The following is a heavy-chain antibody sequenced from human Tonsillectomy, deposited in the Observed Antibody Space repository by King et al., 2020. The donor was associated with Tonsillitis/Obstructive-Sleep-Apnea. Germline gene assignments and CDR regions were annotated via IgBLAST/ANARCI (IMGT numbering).Heavy chain of an antibody. CDR2: ISYDGSNK. CDR1: GFTFSSYG. CDR3: AKTFYYGSGSLYYGMDV. V-gene: IGHV3-30*18. D-gene: IGHD3-10*01. Sequence: VQLVESGGGVVQPGRSLRVSCAASGFTFSSYGMHWVRQAPGKGLEWVAGISYDGSNKYYGDSVKGRFTISRDNSKNTLYLQMNSLRAEDTAVYYCAKTFYYGSGSLYYGMDVWGQGTTVTVSS. J-gene: IGHJ6*02.